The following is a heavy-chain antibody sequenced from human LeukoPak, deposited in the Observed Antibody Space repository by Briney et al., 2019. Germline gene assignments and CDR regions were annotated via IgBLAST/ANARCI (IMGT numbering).Heavy chain of an antibody. CDR1: GDSVSSNSAA. CDR3: ARGGPWDLPVGKFDY. CDR2: TYYKSKWYK. D-gene: IGHD1-26*01. J-gene: IGHJ4*02. V-gene: IGHV6-1*01. Sequence: SQTLSLTCAISGDSVSSNSAAWNWIRQSPSRGVEWLGRTYYKSKWYKDYAGSVNSRITINPDTSKNKFSLQLNSVTPEDTAVYYCARGGPWDLPVGKFDYWGQGTLVTVSS.